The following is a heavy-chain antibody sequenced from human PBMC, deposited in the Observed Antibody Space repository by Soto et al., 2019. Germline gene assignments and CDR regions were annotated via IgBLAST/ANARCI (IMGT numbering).Heavy chain of an antibody. D-gene: IGHD2-2*01. J-gene: IGHJ5*02. CDR3: ASDLAGSNSFTTHPYNWFDP. V-gene: IGHV1-2*02. CDR2: INPNSGGT. CDR1: GYTFTGYY. Sequence: QVQLVQSGAEVKKPGASVKVSCKASGYTFTGYYMHWVRQPPGQGLEWMGWINPNSGGTNYAQKFQGRVTMTRDTSISTAYTELSRRISDYTAVYYCASDLAGSNSFTTHPYNWFDPWGQGTMVTVSS.